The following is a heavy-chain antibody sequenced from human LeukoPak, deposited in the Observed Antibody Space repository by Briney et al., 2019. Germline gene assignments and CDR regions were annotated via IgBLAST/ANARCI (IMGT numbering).Heavy chain of an antibody. CDR1: GGSVSSGSYY. CDR3: ARPDAFDI. J-gene: IGHJ3*02. V-gene: IGHV4-39*01. Sequence: PSETLSLTCTVSGGSVSSGSYYWSWIRQPPGKGLEWIGSIYYSGSTYYNPSLKSRVTISVDTSKNQFSLKLSSVTAADTAVYYCARPDAFDIWGQETMVTVSS. CDR2: IYYSGST.